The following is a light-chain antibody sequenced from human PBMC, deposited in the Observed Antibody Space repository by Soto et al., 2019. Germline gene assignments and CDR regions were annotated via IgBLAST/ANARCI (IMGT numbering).Light chain of an antibody. J-gene: IGKJ4*01. V-gene: IGKV3-11*01. CDR1: QSVSSY. Sequence: EIVLTQSPATLSLSPGERATLSCRASQSVSSYLAWYQQKPGQAPRLLIYDASNRATGFPARFSGSGSGTEYTRTISSLEPEDFAGYYCQQRSNWPPSLTFGGLTKVAIK. CDR2: DAS. CDR3: QQRSNWPPSLT.